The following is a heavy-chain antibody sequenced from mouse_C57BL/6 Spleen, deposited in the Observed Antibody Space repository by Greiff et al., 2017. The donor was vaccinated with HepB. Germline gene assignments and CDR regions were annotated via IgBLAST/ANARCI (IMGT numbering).Heavy chain of an antibody. Sequence: EVQLVESGGDLVKPGGSLKLSCAASGFTFSSYGMSWVRQTPDKRLEWVATISSGGSYTYYPDSVKGRFTISRDNAKNTLYLQMSSLKSEDTAMYYCARQGGYDAGFDYWGQGTTLTVSS. D-gene: IGHD2-2*01. CDR1: GFTFSSYG. J-gene: IGHJ2*01. CDR3: ARQGGYDAGFDY. V-gene: IGHV5-6*01. CDR2: ISSGGSYT.